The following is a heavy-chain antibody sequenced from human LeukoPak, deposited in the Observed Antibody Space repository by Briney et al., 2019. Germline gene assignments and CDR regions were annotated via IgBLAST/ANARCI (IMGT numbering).Heavy chain of an antibody. CDR3: ARGSWIEEGSGLGFNYFDY. CDR1: GYTFTGYY. J-gene: IGHJ4*02. D-gene: IGHD5-12*01. CDR2: INPNSGGT. Sequence: ASVTVSCKASGYTFTGYYMHWVRQAPGQGLEWLGWINPNSGGTNYAQKFQGRVTMTRDTSISTAYMELSRLRSDDTAVYYCARGSWIEEGSGLGFNYFDYWGQGTLVTVSS. V-gene: IGHV1-2*02.